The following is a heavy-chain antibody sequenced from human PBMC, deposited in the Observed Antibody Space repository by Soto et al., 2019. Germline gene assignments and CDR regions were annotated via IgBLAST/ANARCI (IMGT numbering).Heavy chain of an antibody. CDR3: ARPYYDFWSGSYYYYGMDV. V-gene: IGHV4-34*01. CDR1: GGSFSGYY. D-gene: IGHD3-3*01. Sequence: ASETLSLTCAVYGGSFSGYYWNWIRQPPGKGLEWIGEINHSGSTYYNPSLKSRVTISVDTSKNQFSLKLSSVTAADTAVYYCARPYYDFWSGSYYYYGMDVWGQGTTVTVSS. CDR2: INHSGST. J-gene: IGHJ6*02.